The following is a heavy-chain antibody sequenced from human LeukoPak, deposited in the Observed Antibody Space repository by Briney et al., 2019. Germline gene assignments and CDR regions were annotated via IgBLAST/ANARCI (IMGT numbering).Heavy chain of an antibody. Sequence: GGSLRLSCAASGFTFDDHAMHWVRQAPGKGLEWVSCISPSGGSTYYLDSVKGRFTVSRDNSKNTLYLQMNSLRAEDTAAYYCAKDFGNYYWYFDLWGRGTLVTVSS. V-gene: IGHV3-23*01. CDR2: ISPSGGST. CDR1: GFTFDDHA. CDR3: AKDFGNYYWYFDL. D-gene: IGHD1-7*01. J-gene: IGHJ2*01.